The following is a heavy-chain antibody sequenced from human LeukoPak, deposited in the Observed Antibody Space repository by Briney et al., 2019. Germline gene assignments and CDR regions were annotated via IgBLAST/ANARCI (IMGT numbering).Heavy chain of an antibody. V-gene: IGHV3-9*01. CDR3: AKDRKRYCSGGSCYSGSLDY. J-gene: IGHJ4*02. CDR2: ISWNSGSI. D-gene: IGHD2-15*01. CDR1: GFTFDDYA. Sequence: GGSLRLSCAASGFTFDDYAMHWVRQAPGKGLEWVSGISWNSGSIGYADSVKGRFTISRDNAKNSLYLQMNSLRAEDTALYYCAKDRKRYCSGGSCYSGSLDYWGQGTLVTVSS.